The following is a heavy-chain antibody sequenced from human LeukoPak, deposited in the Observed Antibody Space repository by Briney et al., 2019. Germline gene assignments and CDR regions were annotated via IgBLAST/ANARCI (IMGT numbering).Heavy chain of an antibody. D-gene: IGHD5-18*01. Sequence: GGSLRLSCAASGFTFSNYAMSWVRQGPGKGLEWVSAISANGANTYYTDSVRGRFTISRDNSKNTVYLQMSSLSAEDTAIYYCAKDQGFSYYYLDYWGQGILVTVSS. CDR1: GFTFSNYA. CDR2: ISANGANT. V-gene: IGHV3-23*01. J-gene: IGHJ4*02. CDR3: AKDQGFSYYYLDY.